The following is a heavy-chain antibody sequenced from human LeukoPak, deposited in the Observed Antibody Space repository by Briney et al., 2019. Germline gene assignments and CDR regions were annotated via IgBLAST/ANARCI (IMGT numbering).Heavy chain of an antibody. CDR3: ARGGGYSGSCISFDI. V-gene: IGHV1-46*01. CDR1: GYTFTGYY. D-gene: IGHD1-26*01. Sequence: ASVKVSCKASGYTFTGYYMHRVRQAPGQGLEWMGIINPSGGSTSYAQKFQGRVTMTRDTSTSTVYMELSSLRSEDTAVYYCARGGGYSGSCISFDIWGQGTMVTVSS. J-gene: IGHJ3*02. CDR2: INPSGGST.